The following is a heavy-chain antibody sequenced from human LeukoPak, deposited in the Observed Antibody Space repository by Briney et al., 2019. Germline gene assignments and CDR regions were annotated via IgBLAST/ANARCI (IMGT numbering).Heavy chain of an antibody. V-gene: IGHV3-33*01. CDR1: GFSFSGDA. J-gene: IGHJ4*02. Sequence: PGGSLRLSCAASGFSFSGDAIHWVRQAPGKGLEWVALIWSDGSQTKYAGSVKGRFTISRDNSKNTLFLQMNSLRADDTAIYYCARGYWPDYWGQGTLVTVSS. D-gene: IGHD2-8*02. CDR2: IWSDGSQT. CDR3: ARGYWPDY.